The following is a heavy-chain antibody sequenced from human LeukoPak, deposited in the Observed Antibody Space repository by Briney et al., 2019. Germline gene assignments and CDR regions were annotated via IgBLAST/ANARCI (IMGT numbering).Heavy chain of an antibody. Sequence: ASVKVSCKASGYTFTGYYMHWVRQAPGQGLEWMGWINPNSGGTNYAQKSQGRVTMTRDTSISTAYMELSRLRSDDTAVYYCARDGRLVDIVATVPLYYYYGMDVWGQGTTVTVSS. CDR1: GYTFTGYY. J-gene: IGHJ6*02. CDR3: ARDGRLVDIVATVPLYYYYGMDV. D-gene: IGHD5-12*01. CDR2: INPNSGGT. V-gene: IGHV1-2*02.